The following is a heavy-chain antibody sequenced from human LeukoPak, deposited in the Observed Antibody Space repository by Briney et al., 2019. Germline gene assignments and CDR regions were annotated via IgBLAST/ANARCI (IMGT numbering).Heavy chain of an antibody. V-gene: IGHV5-51*01. CDR1: GYSFNSYW. Sequence: GESLKISCQGSGYSFNSYWIAWVRQMPGKGLEWMGIIYPGDSDTRYSPSFQGQVTISADKSISTAYLQWSSLKASDTAMYYCARVFDSSGFYFDYWGQGTLVTVSS. J-gene: IGHJ4*02. D-gene: IGHD6-19*01. CDR3: ARVFDSSGFYFDY. CDR2: IYPGDSDT.